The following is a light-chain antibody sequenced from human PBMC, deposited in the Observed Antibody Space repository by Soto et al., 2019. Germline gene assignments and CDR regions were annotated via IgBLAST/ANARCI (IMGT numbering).Light chain of an antibody. CDR2: GNN. V-gene: IGLV1-40*01. CDR3: QSYDSSLRGSV. Sequence: QSVLTQPPSVSGAPGQRVTISCTGSSSNIGAGYDVHWYQQLPGTAPKLLIYGNNNRPSGVPGRFSGSKSGTSASLAITGLQAEDEADYYCQSYDSSLRGSVFGGGTKLTVL. J-gene: IGLJ3*02. CDR1: SSNIGAGYD.